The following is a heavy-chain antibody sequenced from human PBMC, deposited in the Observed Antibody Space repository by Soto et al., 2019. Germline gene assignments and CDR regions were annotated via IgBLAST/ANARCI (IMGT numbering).Heavy chain of an antibody. J-gene: IGHJ6*02. CDR3: ARENSIASLSYYYGMEV. CDR1: GGTFSSYA. D-gene: IGHD6-6*01. V-gene: IGHV1-69*13. Sequence: SVKVSCKASGGTFSSYAISWVRQAPGQGLEWMGGIIPMFGTTNYAQKFQGRVTITADESTTTAYMELNSLRSEDTAVYYCARENSIASLSYYYGMEVWGQGTTVTVSS. CDR2: IIPMFGTT.